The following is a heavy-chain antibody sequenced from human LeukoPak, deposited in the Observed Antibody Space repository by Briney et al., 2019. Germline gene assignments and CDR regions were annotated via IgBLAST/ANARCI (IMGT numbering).Heavy chain of an antibody. CDR2: ISGSGGST. Sequence: GGSLRLSCAASGFTFSSYAMSWVRPAPGKGLEWVSAISGSGGSTYYADSVKGRFTISRDNSKNTLYLQMNSLRAEDTAVYYCAKGRGSGSYYGHYWGQGTLVTVSS. D-gene: IGHD1-26*01. V-gene: IGHV3-23*01. CDR1: GFTFSSYA. J-gene: IGHJ4*02. CDR3: AKGRGSGSYYGHY.